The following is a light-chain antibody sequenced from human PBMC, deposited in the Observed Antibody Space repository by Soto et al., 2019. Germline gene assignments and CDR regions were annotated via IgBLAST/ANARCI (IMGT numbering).Light chain of an antibody. V-gene: IGLV2-14*01. CDR2: EVS. Sequence: QSVLTQPASVSGSPGQSITISCTGTSSDIGGYNYVSWYQQHPGKAPKLMIYEVSNRPSGVSNRFSGSKSGNTASLTISGLQAEDEADYYRTSYTTSSTSYVFGTGTKVTVL. CDR3: TSYTTSSTSYV. J-gene: IGLJ1*01. CDR1: SSDIGGYNY.